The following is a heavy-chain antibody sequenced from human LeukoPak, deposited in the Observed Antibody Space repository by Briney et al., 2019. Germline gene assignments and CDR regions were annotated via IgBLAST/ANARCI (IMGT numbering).Heavy chain of an antibody. Sequence: GESLKISCKGSGYSFANYWIGWVCQMPGRGLEWMGIIYPGDSDTRYSPSFQGQVTISADKSMSTAYLQWSSLKASDTAMYYCARRVADTKAHDYWGQGTLVTVSS. V-gene: IGHV5-51*01. J-gene: IGHJ4*02. CDR3: ARRVADTKAHDY. D-gene: IGHD3-3*01. CDR1: GYSFANYW. CDR2: IYPGDSDT.